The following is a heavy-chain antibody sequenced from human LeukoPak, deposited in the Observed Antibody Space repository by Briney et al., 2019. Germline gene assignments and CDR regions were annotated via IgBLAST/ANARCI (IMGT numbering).Heavy chain of an antibody. CDR1: GYTFTGYY. V-gene: IGHV1-2*02. D-gene: IGHD5-12*01. J-gene: IGHJ5*02. CDR2: INPNSGGT. CDR3: AAEYSGYVNWFDP. Sequence: ASVKVSCKASGYTFTGYYMHWVRQAPGQGLEWMGWINPNSGGTNYAQKFQGRVTMTRDTSISTAYMELSRLRFDDTAVYYCAAEYSGYVNWFDPWGQGTLVTVSS.